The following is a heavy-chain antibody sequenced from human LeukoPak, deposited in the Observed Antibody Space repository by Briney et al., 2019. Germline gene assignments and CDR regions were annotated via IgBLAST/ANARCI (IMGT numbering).Heavy chain of an antibody. D-gene: IGHD1-1*01. CDR3: VRDLMGSGSTTAYLHH. J-gene: IGHJ1*01. Sequence: GGSLRLSCAASGFTFSDYSMNWVRQAPGKGLEWVSSISRRSRHVYYAGSVQGRFTISRDNAENSLYLQMNSLRAEDKAVYFCVRDLMGSGSTTAYLHHWGQGTLVTVSS. V-gene: IGHV3-21*01. CDR1: GFTFSDYS. CDR2: ISRRSRHV.